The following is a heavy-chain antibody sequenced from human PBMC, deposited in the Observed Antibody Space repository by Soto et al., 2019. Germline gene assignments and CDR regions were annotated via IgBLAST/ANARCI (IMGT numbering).Heavy chain of an antibody. CDR1: GFTFSSYS. Sequence: GGSLRLSCAASGFTFSSYSMNWVRQXXGKGXXXXXSISSSSSYIYYADSVKGRFTISRDNAKNSLYLQMNSLRAEDTAVYYCARAGCSGGSCYSEHYYYYYMDVWGKGTTVTVSS. CDR2: ISSSSSYI. CDR3: ARAGCSGGSCYSEHYYYYYMDV. J-gene: IGHJ6*03. D-gene: IGHD2-15*01. V-gene: IGHV3-21*01.